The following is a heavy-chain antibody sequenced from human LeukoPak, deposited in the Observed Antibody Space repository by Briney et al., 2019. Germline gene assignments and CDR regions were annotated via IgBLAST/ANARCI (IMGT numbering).Heavy chain of an antibody. J-gene: IGHJ4*02. CDR1: GYTFTGYY. V-gene: IGHV1-2*02. D-gene: IGHD3-3*01. Sequence: ASVKASCKASGYTFTGYYMHWVRQAPGQGLEWLGWINPNSGGTNYAQKFQGRVTMTRDKCISTAYTELSRLRSDDTAVYYCARVRFGDFWSGYYDFDYWGQGTLVTVSS. CDR3: ARVRFGDFWSGYYDFDY. CDR2: INPNSGGT.